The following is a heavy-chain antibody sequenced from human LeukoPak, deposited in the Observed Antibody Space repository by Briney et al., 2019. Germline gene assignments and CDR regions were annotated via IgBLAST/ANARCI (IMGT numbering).Heavy chain of an antibody. Sequence: PSETLSLTCTVSGGSISSSGYYWGWVRRPPGKGLEWIGNIYYSGSTYYSPSLKSRVTLSVDTSKNQLSLKLSSVTAADTAVYYCARHQGFTSMVRGVIDYWGQGTLVTVSS. J-gene: IGHJ4*02. CDR3: ARHQGFTSMVRGVIDY. CDR1: GGSISSSGYY. V-gene: IGHV4-39*01. CDR2: IYYSGST. D-gene: IGHD3-10*01.